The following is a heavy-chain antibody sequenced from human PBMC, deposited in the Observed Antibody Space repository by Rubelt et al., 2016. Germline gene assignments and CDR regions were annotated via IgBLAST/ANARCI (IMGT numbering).Heavy chain of an antibody. V-gene: IGHV1-2*02. CDR2: INPNSGGT. CDR1: GYTFTGYY. J-gene: IGHJ4*02. Sequence: QVQLVQSGAEVKKPGASVKVSCKASGYTFTGYYMHWVRQAPGQGLEWMGWINPNSGGTNYAQKFQGRVTRTRDTSISTAYMELSRLRSDDTAVYDCARFAIGGHSSGYLFDYWGQGTLVTVSS. D-gene: IGHD3-22*01. CDR3: ARFAIGGHSSGYLFDY.